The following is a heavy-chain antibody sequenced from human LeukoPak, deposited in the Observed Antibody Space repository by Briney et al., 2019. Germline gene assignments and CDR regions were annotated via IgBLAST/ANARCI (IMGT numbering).Heavy chain of an antibody. D-gene: IGHD3-10*01. J-gene: IGHJ5*02. CDR1: GYTFTVYY. Sequence: ASLRVSSKASGYTFTVYYMHWVRPAPEQRRGRMGWIYPNSDGTNSTQKFQGRVAITKDTPISTAYMDLSMVRSDDTAVYYCAREYDRGVIPIMLNWFDRWGQGTLVTVS. V-gene: IGHV1-2*02. CDR3: AREYDRGVIPIMLNWFDR. CDR2: IYPNSDGT.